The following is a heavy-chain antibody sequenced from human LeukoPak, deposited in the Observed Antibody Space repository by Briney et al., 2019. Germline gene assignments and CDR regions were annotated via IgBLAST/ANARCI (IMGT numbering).Heavy chain of an antibody. V-gene: IGHV3-30-3*01. D-gene: IGHD2-15*01. Sequence: PVGSLRLSCAASGFTFSSYAMHWVRQAPGKGLEWVAVISYDGSNKYYADSVKGRFTISRDNSKNTLYLQMNSLRAEDTAVYYCARSQQPPWWEYYYYYMDVWGKGTTVTVSS. CDR2: ISYDGSNK. CDR1: GFTFSSYA. J-gene: IGHJ6*03. CDR3: ARSQQPPWWEYYYYYMDV.